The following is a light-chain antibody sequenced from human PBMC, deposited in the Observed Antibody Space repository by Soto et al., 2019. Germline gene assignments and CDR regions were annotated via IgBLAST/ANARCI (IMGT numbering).Light chain of an antibody. CDR3: QQRTRWPMT. J-gene: IGKJ5*01. CDR1: QNLHSF. CDR2: DGS. Sequence: EIVFTQSPAPLFVAPGERVPLSCRASQNLHSFLNWYQQRPGQAPRPLIYDGSKRAAGVPDRISGDGSGTDYTLTISSLEPEDFAVYYCQQRTRWPMTFGQGTRLEIK. V-gene: IGKV3-11*01.